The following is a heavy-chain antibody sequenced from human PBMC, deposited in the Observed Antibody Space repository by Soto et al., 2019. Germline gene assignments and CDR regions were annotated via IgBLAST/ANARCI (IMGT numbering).Heavy chain of an antibody. CDR3: ARDPFYGWFDS. D-gene: IGHD3-16*01. Sequence: QVQLVQSGAEVRKPGASVKVSCKASGHTLASYDINWVRQATGQGLEWMGWMTPDRGDTGYAQKFQGRVTMSWDTTITTAYMELSSLRSDDTAVYYCARDPFYGWFDSWGQVTLVTVSS. CDR2: MTPDRGDT. J-gene: IGHJ5*01. CDR1: GHTLASYD. V-gene: IGHV1-8*01.